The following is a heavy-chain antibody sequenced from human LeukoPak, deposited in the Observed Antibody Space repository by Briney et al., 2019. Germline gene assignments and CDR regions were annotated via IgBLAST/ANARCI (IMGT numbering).Heavy chain of an antibody. V-gene: IGHV3-7*01. CDR3: ATRESSMARSH. CDR1: GFIFSDFW. CDR2: INEDGSVQ. Sequence: PRGSLRLSCVASGFIFSDFWMNWVRLVPGKGLEWVANINEDGSVQDYVGSVRGRFTISRDNAKNSLYLHMNSVRVEDTAVYYCATRESSMARSHWGQGTLVTISS. J-gene: IGHJ4*02. D-gene: IGHD3-10*01.